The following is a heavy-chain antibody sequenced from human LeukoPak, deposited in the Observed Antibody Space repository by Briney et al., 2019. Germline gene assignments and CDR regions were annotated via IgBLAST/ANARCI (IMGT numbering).Heavy chain of an antibody. D-gene: IGHD3-22*01. Sequence: SETLSLTCTVSAGSISSGGYYWSWIRQPPGKGLEGIGYNYHSGSPYSNPSLQSRVTISVDTSKNQFSLKLSSVTAADTAVYYCARLTSRIADYYDSSGYYAWGQGTLVTVSS. V-gene: IGHV4-30-2*01. CDR1: AGSISSGGYY. J-gene: IGHJ5*02. CDR2: NYHSGSP. CDR3: ARLTSRIADYYDSSGYYA.